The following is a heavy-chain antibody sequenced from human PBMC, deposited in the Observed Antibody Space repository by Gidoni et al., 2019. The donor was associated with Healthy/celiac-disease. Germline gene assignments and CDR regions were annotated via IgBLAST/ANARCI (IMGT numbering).Heavy chain of an antibody. V-gene: IGHV3-23*01. CDR3: AKRGGHIVVVTTMRYYYFDY. Sequence: EVQLLESGGALVQPGGSLRLSCAASGFTFISYAMSWVRQAPGKGLEWVSAISGSGGSTYYADSVKGRFTIYRDNSKNTLYLQMNSLRAEDTAVYYCAKRGGHIVVVTTMRYYYFDYWGQGTLVTVSS. CDR1: GFTFISYA. D-gene: IGHD2-21*02. J-gene: IGHJ4*02. CDR2: ISGSGGST.